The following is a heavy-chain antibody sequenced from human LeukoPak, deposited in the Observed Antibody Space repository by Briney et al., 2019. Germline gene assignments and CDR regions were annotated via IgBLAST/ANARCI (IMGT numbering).Heavy chain of an antibody. CDR3: ARDRRYYGSGSYYSPDAFDI. D-gene: IGHD3-10*01. Sequence: GGSLRLSCAASGFTFDDYGMSWVRQAPGKGLERVSGINWNGGSTGYADSVKGRFTISRDNAKNSLYLQMNSLRAEDTALYHCARDRRYYGSGSYYSPDAFDIWGQGTMVTVSS. J-gene: IGHJ3*02. V-gene: IGHV3-20*01. CDR2: INWNGGST. CDR1: GFTFDDYG.